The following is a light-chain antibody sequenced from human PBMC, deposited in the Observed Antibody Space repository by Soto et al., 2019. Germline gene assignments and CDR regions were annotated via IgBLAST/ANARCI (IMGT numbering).Light chain of an antibody. CDR1: SSDVGRYDR. V-gene: IGLV2-18*02. Sequence: QSALTQPPSVSGSPGQSVTISCTGTSSDVGRYDRVSWYQQPPGTAPKLIIYEVRNRPSGVPDRFSGSKSGNTASLTISGLQAEDEADYHCSSFTSSETRVFGRGTKLTVL. CDR3: SSFTSSETRV. CDR2: EVR. J-gene: IGLJ3*02.